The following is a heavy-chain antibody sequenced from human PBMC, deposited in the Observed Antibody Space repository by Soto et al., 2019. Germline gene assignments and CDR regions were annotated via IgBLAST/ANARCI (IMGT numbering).Heavy chain of an antibody. V-gene: IGHV5-51*01. CDR3: AAGYSTGLDGFDV. J-gene: IGHJ3*01. CDR1: GYNFVNYW. Sequence: GESLNIYCQGSGYNFVNYWIGWVRQMPGKGLECMGMIFPGDSETKYSLSLQGQVSISADKSISTAYLQWSTLKASDTAMYYCAAGYSTGLDGFDVWGQGTMVTVSS. CDR2: IFPGDSET. D-gene: IGHD6-19*01.